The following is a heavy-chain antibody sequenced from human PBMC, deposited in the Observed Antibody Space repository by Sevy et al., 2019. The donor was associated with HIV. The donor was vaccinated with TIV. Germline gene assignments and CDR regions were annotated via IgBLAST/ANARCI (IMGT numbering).Heavy chain of an antibody. Sequence: GGSLRLSCAASGFSFSTYGMHWVRQAPGKGLEWVAFIRFDGTSKYYADSVKGRFTMSNDNSRNTLYLQMISLRAADTAVYYCAKGGEHGYAYDYVIYWGQGTLVTVSS. J-gene: IGHJ4*02. CDR1: GFSFSTYG. V-gene: IGHV3-30*02. CDR2: IRFDGTSK. D-gene: IGHD3-16*01. CDR3: AKGGEHGYAYDYVIY.